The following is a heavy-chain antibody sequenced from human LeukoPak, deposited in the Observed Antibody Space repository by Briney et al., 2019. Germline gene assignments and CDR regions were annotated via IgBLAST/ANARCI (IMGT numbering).Heavy chain of an antibody. V-gene: IGHV3-21*01. CDR1: GFTFSSYA. J-gene: IGHJ4*02. D-gene: IGHD3-10*01. CDR2: ISGSYK. Sequence: PGGSLRLSCAASGFTFSSYAMSWVRQAPGKGLEWVSGISGSYKYYADSVKGRFTISRDNAKNSLYLQMDSLRAEDTAMYYCARAQTELQYYFDYWGQGTLVTVSS. CDR3: ARAQTELQYYFDY.